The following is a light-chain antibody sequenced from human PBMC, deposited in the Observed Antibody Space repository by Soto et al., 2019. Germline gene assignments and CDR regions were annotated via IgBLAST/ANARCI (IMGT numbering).Light chain of an antibody. CDR2: RAS. V-gene: IGKV3-15*01. CDR3: LQYHNLWA. Sequence: ILMTQSPASLSVSPGERATLSCRASQNIYSNIAWYQQRPGQAPRLLIYRASTRATGVPARFSGSGSGTEFTLTISSLQSEEFTVYSCLQYHNLWAFGQGTKVEIK. CDR1: QNIYSN. J-gene: IGKJ1*01.